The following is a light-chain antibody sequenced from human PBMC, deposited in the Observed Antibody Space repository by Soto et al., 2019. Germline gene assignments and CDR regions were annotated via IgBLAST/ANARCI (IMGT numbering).Light chain of an antibody. CDR3: SSFSRSSTPYV. CDR1: TNDVGGYNY. V-gene: IGLV2-14*01. CDR2: EVS. Sequence: QSALTQPASVSGSPGQSITISCTGTTNDVGGYNYVSWYQQHPGKAPKLLIFEVSSRPSGVSNRFSGSKSDNTASLTISGLQTEDEADYYCSSFSRSSTPYVFGTGTKLTVL. J-gene: IGLJ1*01.